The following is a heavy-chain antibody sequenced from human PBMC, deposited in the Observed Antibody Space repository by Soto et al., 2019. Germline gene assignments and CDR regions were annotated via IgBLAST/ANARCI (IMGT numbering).Heavy chain of an antibody. Sequence: SETLSLTCTVSGGSISSSSYYWGWIRQPPGKGLEWIGSIYYSGSTYYNPSLKSRVTISVDTPKNPFSLKLSSVTAADTAVYYCASPRIAAAGTFDYWGQGTLVTVSS. J-gene: IGHJ4*02. V-gene: IGHV4-39*01. CDR3: ASPRIAAAGTFDY. CDR2: IYYSGST. CDR1: GGSISSSSYY. D-gene: IGHD6-13*01.